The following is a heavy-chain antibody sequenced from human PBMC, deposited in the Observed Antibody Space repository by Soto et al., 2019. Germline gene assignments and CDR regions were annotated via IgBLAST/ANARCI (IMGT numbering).Heavy chain of an antibody. V-gene: IGHV4-39*01. CDR1: GASISTNVYY. J-gene: IGHJ4*02. CDR2: IYYSGST. Sequence: PSETLSLTCTVSGASISTNVYYWGWIRQSPGKGLEWIGSIYYSGSTYYSPSLKTRVAIFVDTSKRQFSLNLSSVTAADTAVYYCASQKYAQPDSPYYFDFWGQGTLVTVSS. D-gene: IGHD2-2*01. CDR3: ASQKYAQPDSPYYFDF.